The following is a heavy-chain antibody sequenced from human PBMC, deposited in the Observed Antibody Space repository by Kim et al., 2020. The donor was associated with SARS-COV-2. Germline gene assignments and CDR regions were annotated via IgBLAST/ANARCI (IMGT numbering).Heavy chain of an antibody. Sequence: SVKVSCKASGGTFSSYAISWVRQAPGQGLEWMGGIIPIFGTANYAQKFQGRVTITADESTSTAYMELSSLRSEDTAVYYCARDLAAAGSRYYYYGMDVWGQGTTVTVSS. CDR3: ARDLAAAGSRYYYYGMDV. V-gene: IGHV1-69*13. CDR2: IIPIFGTA. J-gene: IGHJ6*02. CDR1: GGTFSSYA. D-gene: IGHD6-13*01.